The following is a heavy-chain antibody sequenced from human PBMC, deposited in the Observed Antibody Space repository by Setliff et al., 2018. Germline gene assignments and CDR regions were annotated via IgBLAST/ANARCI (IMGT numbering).Heavy chain of an antibody. CDR1: GFTFSRYW. D-gene: IGHD3-16*01. J-gene: IGHJ4*02. V-gene: IGHV3-7*01. CDR3: ARDGGEY. CDR2: IKQDGSEK. Sequence: GGSLRLSCAASGFTFSRYWMSWVRQAPGKGLEWVANIKQDGSEKYYVDSVKGRFTISRDNAKDSLYLQMNSLRAEDTAVYYCARDGGEYWGQGTLVTVSS.